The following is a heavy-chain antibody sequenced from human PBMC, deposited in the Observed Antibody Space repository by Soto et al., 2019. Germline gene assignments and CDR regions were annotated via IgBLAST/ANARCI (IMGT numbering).Heavy chain of an antibody. Sequence: GGSLRLSCAASGCTLSSYAMGWVGQAPGKWLEWVSAIRGRGGSTYYADSVKGRFTISRDNSTNTLYLQMNSMRAEDTAVYYCAKDPRNYDFWSGHTGSDYWGQGTLVTVSS. V-gene: IGHV3-23*01. CDR3: AKDPRNYDFWSGHTGSDY. CDR1: GCTLSSYA. D-gene: IGHD3-3*01. CDR2: IRGRGGST. J-gene: IGHJ4*02.